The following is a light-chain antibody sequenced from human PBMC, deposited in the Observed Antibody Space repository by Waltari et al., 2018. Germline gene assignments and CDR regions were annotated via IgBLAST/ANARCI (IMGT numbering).Light chain of an antibody. CDR1: RSAVGGYNY. CDR3: CSYAGSYTVV. V-gene: IGLV2-11*01. CDR2: DVS. Sequence: QSALTQPRSVSGSPGQSVTIPCTGTRSAVGGYNYVSWYQQHPGKAPKLIIYDVSKRPSGVPDRFSGSKSGNTASLTISGLQAEDEADYYCCSYAGSYTVVFGGGTKVTVL. J-gene: IGLJ2*01.